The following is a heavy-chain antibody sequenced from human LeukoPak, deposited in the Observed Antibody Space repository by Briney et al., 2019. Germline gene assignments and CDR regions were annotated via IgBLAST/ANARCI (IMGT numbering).Heavy chain of an antibody. J-gene: IGHJ4*02. D-gene: IGHD5-18*01. CDR2: ISGSGGST. CDR1: GFTFSSYA. V-gene: IGHV3-23*01. Sequence: GGSLRLSCAASGFTFSSYAMSWVRQAPGKGLEWVSAISGSGGSTYYADSVKGRFTISRDNSKNTLYLQMNSLRAEDTAVYYCAKQYLVDTAMHYFDYWGQGTLVTVSS. CDR3: AKQYLVDTAMHYFDY.